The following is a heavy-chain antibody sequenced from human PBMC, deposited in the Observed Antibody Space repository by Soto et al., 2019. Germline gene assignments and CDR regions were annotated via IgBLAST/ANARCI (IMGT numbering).Heavy chain of an antibody. J-gene: IGHJ5*02. Sequence: SDTLSLTCTVSGGSISSGGYYWSWIRQHPGKGLEWIGYIYYSGSTYYNPSLKSRVTISVDTSKNQFSLKLSSVTAADTAVYYCARDGLSNWFDPWGQGTLVTVSS. V-gene: IGHV4-31*03. CDR3: ARDGLSNWFDP. CDR2: IYYSGST. CDR1: GGSISSGGYY.